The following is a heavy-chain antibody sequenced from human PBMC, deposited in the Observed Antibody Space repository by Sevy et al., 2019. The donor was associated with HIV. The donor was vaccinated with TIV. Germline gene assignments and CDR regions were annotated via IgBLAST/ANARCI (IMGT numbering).Heavy chain of an antibody. CDR3: ARTGSYADTYFYYYAMDV. CDR1: EFTFSSYW. CDR2: INQDGSEE. J-gene: IGHJ6*02. V-gene: IGHV3-7*01. Sequence: GGSLRLSCAASEFTFSSYWMTWVRQGPGKGLEWVANINQDGSEENYADSVKGRFTIFRDNGKKSLFLQMNSLRAEDTAVYHCARTGSYADTYFYYYAMDVWGRGTTVTVSS. D-gene: IGHD3-16*01.